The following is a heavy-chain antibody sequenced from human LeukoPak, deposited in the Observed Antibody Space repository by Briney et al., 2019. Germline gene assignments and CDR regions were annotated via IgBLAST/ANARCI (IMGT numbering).Heavy chain of an antibody. CDR3: ARDTTKGSCLDP. V-gene: IGHV6-1*01. CDR1: GDSVSSNSVA. CDR2: TYYRSKWFY. J-gene: IGHJ5*02. Sequence: SQTLSLTCAISGDSVSSNSVAWNWIRQSPSRGLEWLGRTYYRSKWFYEYALSVKSRMTINSDTSKNQFSLHLNSVTPEDTAVYYCARDTTKGSCLDPWGQGTLVTVSS. D-gene: IGHD6-13*01.